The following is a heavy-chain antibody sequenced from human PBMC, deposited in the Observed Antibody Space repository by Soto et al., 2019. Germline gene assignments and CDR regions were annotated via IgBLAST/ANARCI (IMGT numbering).Heavy chain of an antibody. J-gene: IGHJ3*02. V-gene: IGHV1-69*04. Sequence: GASVKVSCKASGGTFSSYTISWVRQAPGQGLEWMGRIIPILGIANYAQKFQGRVTITADKSTSTAYMELSSLRSEDAAVYYCARDQFGAAAPLAFDIWGQGTMVTVSS. CDR3: ARDQFGAAAPLAFDI. D-gene: IGHD6-13*01. CDR1: GGTFSSYT. CDR2: IIPILGIA.